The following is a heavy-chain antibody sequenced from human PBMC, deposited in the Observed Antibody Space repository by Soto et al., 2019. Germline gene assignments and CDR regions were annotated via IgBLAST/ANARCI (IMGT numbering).Heavy chain of an antibody. CDR3: ARGLADAFDM. V-gene: IGHV3-66*01. CDR1: GFTVSSNY. J-gene: IGHJ3*02. CDR2: IYSGGIT. Sequence: GSLRLSCAASGFTVSSNYMSWVRQAPGKGLDWVSIIYSGGITIYADSVKGRFTISRDISKNTLYLQVNSLRAEDTALYYCARGLADAFDMWGQGIMVTVSS.